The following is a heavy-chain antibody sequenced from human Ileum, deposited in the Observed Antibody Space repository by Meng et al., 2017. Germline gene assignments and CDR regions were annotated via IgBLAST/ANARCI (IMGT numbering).Heavy chain of an antibody. CDR3: ARVGLTDTAMGRGWFDP. Sequence: QVEPVQSGAEEKKPGSCVKVSCKASGGTFSSNSISWVRQAPGEGLEWMGGISRIFGTANYAQKFQGRVTITADKSTSTAYMELSSLRSEDTAVYYCARVGLTDTAMGRGWFDPWGQGTLVTVSS. CDR2: ISRIFGTA. D-gene: IGHD5-18*01. CDR1: GGTFSSNS. J-gene: IGHJ5*02. V-gene: IGHV1-69*06.